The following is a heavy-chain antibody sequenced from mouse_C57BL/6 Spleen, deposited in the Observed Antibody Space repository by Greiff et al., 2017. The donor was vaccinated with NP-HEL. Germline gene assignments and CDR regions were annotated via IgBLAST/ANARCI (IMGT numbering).Heavy chain of an antibody. CDR2: VYPYNGGT. D-gene: IGHD1-1*01. CDR3: SGYYYGSSYLFAY. Sequence: EVQLQQSGPVLVKPGPSVKISCKASGFTFTDYYMHWVKQSHGKSLEWIGLVYPYNGGTSYNQKFKGKATLTVDTSSSTAYMELNSLTSEDSVVYYFSGYYYGSSYLFAYWGQGTLVTVSA. CDR1: GFTFTDYY. J-gene: IGHJ3*01. V-gene: IGHV1-36*01.